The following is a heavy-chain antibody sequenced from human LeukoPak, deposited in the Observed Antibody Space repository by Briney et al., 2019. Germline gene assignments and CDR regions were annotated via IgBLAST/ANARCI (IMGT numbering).Heavy chain of an antibody. Sequence: PSETLSLTCAVYGGSFSGYYWSWIRQPPGKGLEWIGEINHSGSTNYNPSLKSRVTISVDTSKNQFSLKLTSVAAADTAVYYCARAIIIVGTYVNYWAQGPRVTVPS. CDR3: ARAIIIVGTYVNY. D-gene: IGHD2-15*01. CDR1: GGSFSGYY. J-gene: IGHJ4*02. CDR2: INHSGST. V-gene: IGHV4-34*01.